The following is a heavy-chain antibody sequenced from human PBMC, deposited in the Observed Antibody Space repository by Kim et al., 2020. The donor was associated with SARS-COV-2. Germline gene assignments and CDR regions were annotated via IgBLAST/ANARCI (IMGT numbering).Heavy chain of an antibody. CDR2: T. J-gene: IGHJ4*02. Sequence: TFLADAMQGRFTISRDTSNNTLYLQMNSLRAEDTAVYYCARARTRGWLFDYWGQGTLVTVSS. V-gene: IGHV3-NL1*01. CDR3: ARARTRGWLFDY. D-gene: IGHD6-19*01.